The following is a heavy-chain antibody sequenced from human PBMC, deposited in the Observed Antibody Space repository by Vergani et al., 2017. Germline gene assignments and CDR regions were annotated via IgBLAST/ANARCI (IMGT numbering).Heavy chain of an antibody. CDR1: GATFRSNT. J-gene: IGHJ6*02. Sequence: QVQLVQSGAEVKKPGSSVKVSCKASGATFRSNTISWVRQVPGKGLEWMGRIIPVLGKKKYAQDFQGRLTITADTSTSTAYMELTSLRSQDTAVYYCARDPRGYGVDPEDYYYGMDVWGQGTTVTVSS. V-gene: IGHV1-69*08. CDR2: IIPVLGKK. D-gene: IGHD2-21*02. CDR3: ARDPRGYGVDPEDYYYGMDV.